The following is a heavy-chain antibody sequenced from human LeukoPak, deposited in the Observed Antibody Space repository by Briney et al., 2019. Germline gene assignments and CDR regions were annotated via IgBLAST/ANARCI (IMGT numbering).Heavy chain of an antibody. CDR3: AGDDDVVPRNGFDI. J-gene: IGHJ3*02. CDR1: GFTFTTYA. Sequence: PGGSLRLSCAASGFTFTTYAMHWGRHAPGKGLEWVSSISSSGVNTYSSSSVTGRFSISRDNSKNMLYLQMHSLRAEDTAIYYCAGDDDVVPRNGFDIWGQGTMATVSS. D-gene: IGHD2-15*01. V-gene: IGHV3-23*01. CDR2: ISSSGVNT.